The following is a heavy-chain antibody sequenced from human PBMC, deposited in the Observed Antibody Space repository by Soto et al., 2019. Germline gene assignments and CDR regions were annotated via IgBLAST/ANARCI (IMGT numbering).Heavy chain of an antibody. Sequence: SVKVSCKASGGTFSSYAISWVRQAPGQGLEWMGGIIPIFGTANYAQKFQGRVTITADESTSTAYMELSSLRSEDTAVYYCARDLLKYSYGDFDYWGQGTLVTVSS. CDR3: ARDLLKYSYGDFDY. D-gene: IGHD5-18*01. V-gene: IGHV1-69*13. J-gene: IGHJ4*02. CDR1: GGTFSSYA. CDR2: IIPIFGTA.